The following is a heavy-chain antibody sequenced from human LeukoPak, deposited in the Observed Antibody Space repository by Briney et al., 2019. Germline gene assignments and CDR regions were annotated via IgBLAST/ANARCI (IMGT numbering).Heavy chain of an antibody. CDR1: GFTFSSYS. CDR2: ISYDGSNK. J-gene: IGHJ4*02. V-gene: IGHV3-30*18. CDR3: AKDGIEMATLG. D-gene: IGHD5-24*01. Sequence: PGGSLRLSCAASGFTFSSYSMNWVRQAPGKGLEWVAVISYDGSNKYYADSVKGRFTISRDNSKNTLYLQMNSLRAEDTAVYYCAKDGIEMATLGWGQGTLVTVSS.